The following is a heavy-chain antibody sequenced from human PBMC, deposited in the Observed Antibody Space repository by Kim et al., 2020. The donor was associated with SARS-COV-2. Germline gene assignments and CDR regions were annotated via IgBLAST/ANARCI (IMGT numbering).Heavy chain of an antibody. CDR3: ARCQGHGVHDFWSGYYNWFDP. D-gene: IGHD3-3*01. V-gene: IGHV4-30-2*01. CDR2: IYHSGST. Sequence: SETLSLTCAVSGGSISSGGYSWSWIRQPPGKGLEWIGYIYHSGSTYYNPSLKSRVTISVDRSKNQFSLKLSSVTAADTAVYYCARCQGHGVHDFWSGYYNWFDPWGQGTLVTVSS. CDR1: GGSISSGGYS. J-gene: IGHJ5*02.